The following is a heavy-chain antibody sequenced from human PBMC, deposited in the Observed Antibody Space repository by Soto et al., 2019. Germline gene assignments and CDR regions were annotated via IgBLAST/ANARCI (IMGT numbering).Heavy chain of an antibody. Sequence: PGGSLRLSCAASGFTFSSYSMNWVRQAPGKGLEWVSSISSSSSYIYYADSVKGRFTISRDNAKNSLYLQMNSLRAEDTAVYYCARDLKLQQQLTAFDIWGQGTMVTVSS. V-gene: IGHV3-21*01. CDR2: ISSSSSYI. J-gene: IGHJ3*02. CDR1: GFTFSSYS. D-gene: IGHD6-13*01. CDR3: ARDLKLQQQLTAFDI.